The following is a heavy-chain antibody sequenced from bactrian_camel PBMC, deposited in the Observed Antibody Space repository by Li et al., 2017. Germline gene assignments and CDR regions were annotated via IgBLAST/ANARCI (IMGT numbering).Heavy chain of an antibody. CDR2: IMVLGATT. CDR1: GITEGTNF. D-gene: IGHD3*01. Sequence: HVQLVESGGGSVQAGGSLRLSCEVSGITEGTNFIGWFRQAPGEQREGVASIMVLGATTYYADSVKGRFTISQDNAKNMVYLQVNSLKAEDTAMYYCAAGWSFGVGTLLRRHVNYWGQGTQVTVS. V-gene: IGHV3S54*01. CDR3: AAGWSFGVGTLLRRHVNY. J-gene: IGHJ4*01.